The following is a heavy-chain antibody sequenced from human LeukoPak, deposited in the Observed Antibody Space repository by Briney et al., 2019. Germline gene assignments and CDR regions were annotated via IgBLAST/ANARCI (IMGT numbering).Heavy chain of an antibody. CDR1: GFTFSTYN. CDR3: ARDPYSGSYGDYYYYFMDI. Sequence: GGSLRLSCAASGFTFSTYNMNWVRQAPGKGLKWVSSITSTSSYIYYADSVKGRFTISRDNAKNSLYLQMNSLRADDTAVYYCARDPYSGSYGDYYYYFMDIWGKGTTVTISS. CDR2: ITSTSSYI. J-gene: IGHJ6*03. V-gene: IGHV3-21*01. D-gene: IGHD1-26*01.